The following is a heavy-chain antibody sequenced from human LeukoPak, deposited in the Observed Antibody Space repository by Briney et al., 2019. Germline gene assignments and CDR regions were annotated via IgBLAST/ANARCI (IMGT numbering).Heavy chain of an antibody. D-gene: IGHD2-15*01. CDR3: VTSGCSGATCYFYFDS. CDR2: INYSGTNM. V-gene: IGHV3-21*01. J-gene: IGHJ4*02. Sequence: GGFLRLSCAASGFTFSSYSMTWVRQAPGKGLEWVSSINYSGTNMYYADSVKGRFTISRDNAKNSLFLQMNSLRPEDTAVYYCVTSGCSGATCYFYFDSWGQGTLVTVSS. CDR1: GFTFSSYS.